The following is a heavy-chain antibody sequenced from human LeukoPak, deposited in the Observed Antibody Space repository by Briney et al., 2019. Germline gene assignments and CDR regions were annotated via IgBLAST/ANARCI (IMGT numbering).Heavy chain of an antibody. V-gene: IGHV1-69*06. CDR3: ARDSLSYCGGDCYPSPDAFDI. J-gene: IGHJ3*02. D-gene: IGHD2-21*02. CDR1: GGTFSSYA. Sequence: GSSVKVSCKASGGTFSSYAISWVRQAPGQGLEWMGGIIPIFGTANYAQKFQGRVTITADKSTSTAYMELSSLRSEDTAVYYCARDSLSYCGGDCYPSPDAFDIWGQGTMVTVSS. CDR2: IIPIFGTA.